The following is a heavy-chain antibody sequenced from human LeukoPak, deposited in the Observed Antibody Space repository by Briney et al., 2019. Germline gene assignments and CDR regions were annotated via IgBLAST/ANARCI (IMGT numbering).Heavy chain of an antibody. J-gene: IGHJ4*02. CDR2: INTNTGNP. D-gene: IGHD4-23*01. V-gene: IGHV7-4-1*02. CDR3: AREVAPGGFDN. Sequence: GASVKVSCKVSGYTSTSYTMNWVRQTPGQGLGWMGGINTNTGNPTYAQDFTGRFVLPIDTSVSTAYLQISNLQAEDTAVYYCAREVAPGGFDNWGERTLGTASS. CDR1: GYTSTSYT.